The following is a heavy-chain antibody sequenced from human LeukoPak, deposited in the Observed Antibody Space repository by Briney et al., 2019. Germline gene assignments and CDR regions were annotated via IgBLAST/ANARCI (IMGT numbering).Heavy chain of an antibody. Sequence: GGSLRLSCAASGFTFSSYAMHWVRQAPGKGLEWVAVISYDGSNKYYADSVKGRFTISRDNSKNTVYLQMSSLRAEDTAVYYCAKAKWFGESPFDYWGQGSLVTVSS. CDR3: AKAKWFGESPFDY. V-gene: IGHV3-30*04. CDR2: ISYDGSNK. D-gene: IGHD3-10*01. CDR1: GFTFSSYA. J-gene: IGHJ4*02.